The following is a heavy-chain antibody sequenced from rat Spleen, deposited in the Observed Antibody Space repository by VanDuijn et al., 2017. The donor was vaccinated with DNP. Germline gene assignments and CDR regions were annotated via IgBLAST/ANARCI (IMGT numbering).Heavy chain of an antibody. J-gene: IGHJ2*01. CDR2: ISPGSSYT. V-gene: IGHV5-27*01. Sequence: EVQLVESGGGLVQPGRSLKLSCAASGFTFSNYDMAWVRQAPTKGLEWVAAISPGSSYTFYRDSVKGRFTISRDDAKNTLYFQMDSLRSEETATYYCTTERQLGWGQGVMVTVSS. CDR3: TTERQLG. D-gene: IGHD1-10*01. CDR1: GFTFSNYD.